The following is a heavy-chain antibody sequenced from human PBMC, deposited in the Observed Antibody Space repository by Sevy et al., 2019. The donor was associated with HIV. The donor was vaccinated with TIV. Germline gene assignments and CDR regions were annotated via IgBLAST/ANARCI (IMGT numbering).Heavy chain of an antibody. CDR1: GFTFTNFP. V-gene: IGHV3-30-3*01. Sequence: GGSLRLSCAASGFTFTNFPMHWVRQAPGRGLEWVAIISFNGTHEFYADSVKGRFTISRDNSKSTLYLQMNSLRREDTAVYYCVRTAGLTGSYEYWGQGTQVTVSS. J-gene: IGHJ4*02. CDR3: VRTAGLTGSYEY. D-gene: IGHD3-10*01. CDR2: ISFNGTHE.